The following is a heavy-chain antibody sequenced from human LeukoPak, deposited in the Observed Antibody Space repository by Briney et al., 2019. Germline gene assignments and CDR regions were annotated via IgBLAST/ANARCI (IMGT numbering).Heavy chain of an antibody. Sequence: SETLSLTCAVSGVSFDDYYWSWVRQTPGKGLEWIGEINHSGYTNDSPSLKSRVTLSIDTSRKQFSLNRRSVTVADAGIYYCTRMTTGHDYWGQGTLVTVSS. V-gene: IGHV4-34*01. D-gene: IGHD4-17*01. CDR1: GVSFDDYY. J-gene: IGHJ4*02. CDR2: INHSGYT. CDR3: TRMTTGHDY.